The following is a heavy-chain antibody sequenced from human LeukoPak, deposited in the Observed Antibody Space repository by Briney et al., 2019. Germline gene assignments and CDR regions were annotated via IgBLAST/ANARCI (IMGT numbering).Heavy chain of an antibody. CDR2: ISSSSSYI. V-gene: IGHV3-21*01. CDR1: GFTFSSYS. J-gene: IGHJ4*02. D-gene: IGHD1-7*01. Sequence: GGSLRLSCAASGFTFSSYSMNWVRQAPGKGLEWVSSISSSSSYIYYADSVKGRFTIPRDNAKNSLYLQMNSLRAEDTAVYYCARGITGTRLFDYWGQGTLVTVSS. CDR3: ARGITGTRLFDY.